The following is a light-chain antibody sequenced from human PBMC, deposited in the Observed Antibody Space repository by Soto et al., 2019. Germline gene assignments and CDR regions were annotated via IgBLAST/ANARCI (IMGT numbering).Light chain of an antibody. CDR2: GAS. CDR1: QSVSSN. J-gene: IGKJ4*01. Sequence: EIVMTQSPATLSVSPGERATLSCRASQSVSSNLAWYQQKPGQAPRLLIYGASTRPTGIPARFSGSWSGTEFTLTISSLQSEDFALYYCQQYNNWPPLTFGGGTKVEIK. V-gene: IGKV3-15*01. CDR3: QQYNNWPPLT.